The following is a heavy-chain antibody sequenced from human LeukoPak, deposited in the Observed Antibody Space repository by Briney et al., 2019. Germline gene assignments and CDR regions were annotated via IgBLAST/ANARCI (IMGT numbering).Heavy chain of an antibody. V-gene: IGHV1-18*01. D-gene: IGHD4-23*01. CDR3: ARGGGRYGGNPVPDY. J-gene: IGHJ4*02. CDR1: GGTFSSYA. Sequence: ASVKVSCKASGGTFSSYAISWVRQAPGQGLEWMGWISAYNGNTNYAQKLQGRVTMTTDTSTSTAYMELRSLRSDDTAVYYCARGGGRYGGNPVPDYWGQGTLVTVSS. CDR2: ISAYNGNT.